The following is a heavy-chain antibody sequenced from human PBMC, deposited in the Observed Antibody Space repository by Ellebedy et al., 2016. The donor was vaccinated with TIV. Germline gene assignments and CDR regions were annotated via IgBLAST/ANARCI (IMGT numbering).Heavy chain of an antibody. Sequence: MPSETLSLTCTVSGGSISSSSYYWGWIRQPPGKGLEWIGSIYYSGSTYYNPSLKSRVTISVDTSKNQFSLKLSSVTAADTAVYYCVRGRYDLDYWGQGTLVTVSS. J-gene: IGHJ4*02. V-gene: IGHV4-39*01. CDR2: IYYSGST. D-gene: IGHD3-16*01. CDR1: GGSISSSSYY. CDR3: VRGRYDLDY.